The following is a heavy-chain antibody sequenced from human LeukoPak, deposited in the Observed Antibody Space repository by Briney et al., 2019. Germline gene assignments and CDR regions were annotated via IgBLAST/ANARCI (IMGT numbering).Heavy chain of an antibody. Sequence: GGSLRLSCAASRFIFSDYWMSWVRQAPGKGLEWVATIKPDGSETYCVDSVKGRFTISRDNAKDSLYLQMDSLRTEDTAVYYCARERLSAFDIWGRGTLVSVSS. V-gene: IGHV3-7*04. CDR1: RFIFSDYW. CDR3: ARERLSAFDI. J-gene: IGHJ3*02. CDR2: IKPDGSET. D-gene: IGHD2/OR15-2a*01.